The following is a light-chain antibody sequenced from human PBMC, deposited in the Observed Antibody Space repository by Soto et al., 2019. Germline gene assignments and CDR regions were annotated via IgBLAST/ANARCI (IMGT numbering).Light chain of an antibody. V-gene: IGLV1-44*01. CDR3: AAWDDSLNGHYV. CDR1: SSNIGSNT. Sequence: QSVLTQPPSASGSPGQRVTIPCSGSSSNIGSNTVNWYQQLPGTAPRLLICSNNQRPSGVPDRFSGSKSGTSASLAISGLQSEDEADYYCAAWDDSLNGHYVFGTGTKVTVL. CDR2: SNN. J-gene: IGLJ1*01.